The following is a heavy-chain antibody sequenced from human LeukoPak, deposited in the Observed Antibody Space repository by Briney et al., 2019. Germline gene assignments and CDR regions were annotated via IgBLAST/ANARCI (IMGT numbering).Heavy chain of an antibody. CDR3: ATLTPWSGDDGGDLDY. CDR1: GGTFSSYA. D-gene: IGHD3-3*01. J-gene: IGHJ4*02. Sequence: ASVTASCKPSGGTFSSYAISWVRQAPGQGLEWMGGIIPIFGTANYAQKFQGRVTITTDESTSTAYMELSSLRSEDTAVYYCATLTPWSGDDGGDLDYWGQGTLVTVSS. V-gene: IGHV1-69*05. CDR2: IIPIFGTA.